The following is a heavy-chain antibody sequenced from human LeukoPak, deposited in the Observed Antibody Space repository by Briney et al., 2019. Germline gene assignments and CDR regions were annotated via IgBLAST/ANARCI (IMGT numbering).Heavy chain of an antibody. D-gene: IGHD3-10*01. V-gene: IGHV3-74*01. CDR1: GFTFSSYW. CDR3: AKDIGSYYDY. CDR2: IDYDGTNT. Sequence: PGGSLRLSCEASGFTFSSYWMHWVRQPPGKGLLWVSRIDYDGTNTFYADSVKGRFTISRDNSKNTLYLEMNSLRAEDTAVYYCAKDIGSYYDYWGQGILVTVSS. J-gene: IGHJ4*02.